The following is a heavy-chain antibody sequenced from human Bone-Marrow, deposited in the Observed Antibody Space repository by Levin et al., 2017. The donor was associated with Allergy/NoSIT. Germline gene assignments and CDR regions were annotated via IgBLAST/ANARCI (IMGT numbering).Heavy chain of an antibody. D-gene: IGHD3-16*01. CDR2: IYSSGTT. Sequence: SETLSLTCTVSGGSIRNYYWNWIRQPPGKGLEWIAHIYSSGTTNYNPSLKSRATISLDTSKNQISLKLNSVTAADTAVYYCARDKDFGDFDPWGQGTLVTVSS. J-gene: IGHJ5*02. CDR1: GGSIRNYY. CDR3: ARDKDFGDFDP. V-gene: IGHV4-59*01.